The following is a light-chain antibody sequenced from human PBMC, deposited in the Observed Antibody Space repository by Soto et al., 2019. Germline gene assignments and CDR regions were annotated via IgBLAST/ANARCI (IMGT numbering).Light chain of an antibody. J-gene: IGLJ2*01. CDR2: DDY. CDR3: QVWDNSADRVAV. Sequence: SYELNQPTSVSVAPGQPARITCGGDNFGDKSVHWYQQKPGQAPVMVVYDDYDRPSGIPERFSGSKSGNTATLTISGVEAGDEADYFCQVWDNSADRVAVFGGGTKVTVL. CDR1: NFGDKS. V-gene: IGLV3-21*02.